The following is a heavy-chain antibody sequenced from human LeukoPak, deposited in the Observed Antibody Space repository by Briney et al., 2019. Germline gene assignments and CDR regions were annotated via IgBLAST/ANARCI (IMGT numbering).Heavy chain of an antibody. CDR2: LSAASTP. CDR1: GHSVIYSY. J-gene: IGHJ4*02. D-gene: IGHD5-12*01. Sequence: SDTLSLTCTVSGHSVIYSYWSWIRQPAGKGLELIGCLSAASTPDYNPSLKSRLTMSVDTSKNQFSLRLSSVTAADTAVYYCVRGYHISINNCFEYWGQRALVTVSS. V-gene: IGHV4-4*07. CDR3: VRGYHISINNCFEY.